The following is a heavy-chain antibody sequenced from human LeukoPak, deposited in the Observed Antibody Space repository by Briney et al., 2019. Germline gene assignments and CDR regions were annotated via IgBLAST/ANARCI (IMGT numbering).Heavy chain of an antibody. CDR3: AREPPGY. CDR1: GGSVTSGNYY. V-gene: IGHV4-61*02. Sequence: SQTLSLTCTVSGGSVTSGNYYWNRIRQPAGKGLEWIGRIYTNGGASYNPSLKSRVTISIDASKNQFSLKLSSVTAADTAVYYCAREPPGYWGQGILVTVYS. J-gene: IGHJ4*02. CDR2: IYTNGGA.